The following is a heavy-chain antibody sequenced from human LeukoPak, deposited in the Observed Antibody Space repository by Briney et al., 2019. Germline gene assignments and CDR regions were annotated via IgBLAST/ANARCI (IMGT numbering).Heavy chain of an antibody. Sequence: SETLSLTCTVSGGSISSYYWSWMRQPAGKGLEWIGRIYTSGSTNYNPSLKSRVTISVDNSKNQFSLKLSSVTAADTAVYYCARSPERPQSRSPYYYYMDVWGKGTTVTVSS. J-gene: IGHJ6*03. D-gene: IGHD1-26*01. CDR1: GGSISSYY. CDR2: IYTSGST. V-gene: IGHV4-4*07. CDR3: ARSPERPQSRSPYYYYMDV.